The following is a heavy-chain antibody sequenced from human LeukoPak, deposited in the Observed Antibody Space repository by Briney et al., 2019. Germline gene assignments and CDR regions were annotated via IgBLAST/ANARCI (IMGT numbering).Heavy chain of an antibody. CDR2: RYYSGDN. D-gene: IGHD3-3*01. CDR1: GGSISSSDHY. CDR3: ARHRLEGDTFDI. J-gene: IGHJ3*02. V-gene: IGHV4-39*01. Sequence: SQTLSLTCTVSGGSISSSDHYWAWIRQPPGKGLEWIGSRYYSGDNYYSPSLKSRVTISVDTSTNQFALKMNSVTAADTAVYFCARHRLEGDTFDIWGQGTKVTVSS.